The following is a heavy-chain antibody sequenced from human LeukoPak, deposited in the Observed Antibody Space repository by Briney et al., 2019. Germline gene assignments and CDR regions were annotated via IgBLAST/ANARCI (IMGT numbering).Heavy chain of an antibody. CDR1: GGSISSSSYY. CDR3: ARMGWSHDFDY. CDR2: IYYSGST. Sequence: PSETLSLTCTVSGGSISSSSYYWGWIRQPPGKGLEWIGSIYYSGSTYYNPSLKSRVTMSVDTSKNQFSLKLSSVTAADTAVYYCARMGWSHDFDYWGQGTLVTVSS. J-gene: IGHJ4*02. V-gene: IGHV4-39*07. D-gene: IGHD3-3*01.